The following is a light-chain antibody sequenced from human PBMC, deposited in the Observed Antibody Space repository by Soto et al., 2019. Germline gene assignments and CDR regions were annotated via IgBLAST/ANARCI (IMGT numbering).Light chain of an antibody. Sequence: DIQMTQSPSSLPASVGDRVTITCRASQSISSYLNWYQQKPGKAPKLLISAASTLQSGVPSRFSGSGSGTEFTLTITSLQPEDFATYYCQQLNNYPRTFGQGTKVDI. J-gene: IGKJ1*01. CDR2: AAS. V-gene: IGKV1-9*01. CDR1: QSISSY. CDR3: QQLNNYPRT.